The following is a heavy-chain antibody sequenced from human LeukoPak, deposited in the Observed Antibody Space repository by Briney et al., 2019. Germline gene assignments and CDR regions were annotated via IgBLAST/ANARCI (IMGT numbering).Heavy chain of an antibody. CDR3: ARDPNGSLDFDY. D-gene: IGHD1-26*01. CDR2: ISGYSSNT. V-gene: IGHV1-18*04. Sequence: ASVKVSCKASGYTFTGYYMHWVRQAPGQGLEWMGWISGYSSNTNYAQNLQGRVTMTKDTSTNTAYMELRSLRSDDTALYYCARDPNGSLDFDYWGQGTLVTVSS. CDR1: GYTFTGYY. J-gene: IGHJ4*02.